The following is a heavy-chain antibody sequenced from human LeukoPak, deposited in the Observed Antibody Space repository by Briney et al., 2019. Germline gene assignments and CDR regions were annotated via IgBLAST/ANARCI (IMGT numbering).Heavy chain of an antibody. CDR1: GFTFSSYW. V-gene: IGHV3-74*01. D-gene: IGHD4-17*01. Sequence: GGSLRPSCAASGFTFSSYWMHWVRQAPGKGLVWVSRINSDGSSTSYADSVKGRFTISRDNAKNTLYLQMNSLRAEDTAVYYCARVREMTTVTTAYYDELYYFDYWGQGTLVTVSS. CDR3: ARVREMTTVTTAYYDELYYFDY. CDR2: INSDGSST. J-gene: IGHJ4*02.